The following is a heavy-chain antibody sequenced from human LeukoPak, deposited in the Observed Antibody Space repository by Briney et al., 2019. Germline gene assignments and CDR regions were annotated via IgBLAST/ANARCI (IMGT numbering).Heavy chain of an antibody. V-gene: IGHV3-30*04. CDR3: ANSGSYYHY. CDR1: GFTVSTYA. D-gene: IGHD1-26*01. Sequence: GRSLRLSCAVSGFTVSTYAMHWVRQAPGKGLEWVAVISYDGSNKYYADSVKGRFTISRDNSKNTLYLQMNSLRAEDTAVYYCANSGSYYHYWGQGTLVTVSS. J-gene: IGHJ4*02. CDR2: ISYDGSNK.